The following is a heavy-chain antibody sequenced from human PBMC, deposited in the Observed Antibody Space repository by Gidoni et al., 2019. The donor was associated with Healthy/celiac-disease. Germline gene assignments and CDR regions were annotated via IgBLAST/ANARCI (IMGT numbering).Heavy chain of an antibody. CDR2: ISYDGSNK. CDR3: ARDTSGSPELIDY. CDR1: GFTFSSYA. Sequence: QVQLVEFGGGVVQPGRSLRPSCAASGFTFSSYAMHWVRQAPGKGLEWVAFISYDGSNKYYADSVKGRFTISRDNSKNTLYLQMNSLRAEDTAVYYCARDTSGSPELIDYWGQGTLVTVSS. J-gene: IGHJ4*02. V-gene: IGHV3-30-3*01. D-gene: IGHD1-26*01.